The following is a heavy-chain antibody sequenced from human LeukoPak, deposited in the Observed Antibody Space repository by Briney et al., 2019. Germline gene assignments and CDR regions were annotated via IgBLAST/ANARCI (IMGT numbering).Heavy chain of an antibody. Sequence: PGGSLRLSCAASGFTFSSYAMHWVRQAPGKGLEWVAVISYDGSNKYYADSVKGRFTISRDNSKNTLYLQMNSLRAEDTAVYYCARGIPMVTDYWGQGTLVTVSS. J-gene: IGHJ4*02. D-gene: IGHD5-18*01. CDR1: GFTFSSYA. V-gene: IGHV3-30*04. CDR2: ISYDGSNK. CDR3: ARGIPMVTDY.